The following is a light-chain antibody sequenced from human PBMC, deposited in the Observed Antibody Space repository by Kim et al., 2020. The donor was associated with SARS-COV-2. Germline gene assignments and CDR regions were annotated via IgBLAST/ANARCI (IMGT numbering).Light chain of an antibody. V-gene: IGKV3-15*01. Sequence: EIVLTQSPATLSVSPGERATLSCRASQSVSNNLAWYQQKPGQAPRLLIFAASTRATGIPARFSGSGSGTEFTLTISSLQSEDFAVYYCHQYNNLLIAFGQGTRLEIK. J-gene: IGKJ5*01. CDR1: QSVSNN. CDR2: AAS. CDR3: HQYNNLLIA.